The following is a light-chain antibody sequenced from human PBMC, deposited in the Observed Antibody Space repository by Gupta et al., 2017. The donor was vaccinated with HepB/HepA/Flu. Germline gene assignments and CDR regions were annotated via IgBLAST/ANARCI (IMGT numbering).Light chain of an antibody. CDR2: RIS. J-gene: IGKJ1*01. V-gene: IGKV2-24*01. CDR3: MQTKPFPRT. CDR1: QSLVHSNGNTF. Sequence: DIVMTQTPLSSPVTLGQPASISCRSSQSLVHSNGNTFLSWLQQRPGQPPRLLIYRISNRCSGVPDRFSGSGARTXFTLEIXMVEAEDVGVYYCMQTKPFPRTFGXGTKVEIK.